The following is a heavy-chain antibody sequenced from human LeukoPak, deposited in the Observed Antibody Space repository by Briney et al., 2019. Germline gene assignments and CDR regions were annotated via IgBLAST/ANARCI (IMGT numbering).Heavy chain of an antibody. CDR1: GFNFDDYG. J-gene: IGHJ4*02. D-gene: IGHD3-10*01. V-gene: IGHV3-20*04. CDR3: ARDGYYGSGSYYKD. Sequence: GGSLRLSCAASGFNFDDYGMNWVRQAPGKGLEWVSGINYNGGSTGYAESVKGRFTISRDNAKNSLYLIMNSLRAEDTALYSCARDGYYGSGSYYKDWGQGTLVTVSS. CDR2: INYNGGST.